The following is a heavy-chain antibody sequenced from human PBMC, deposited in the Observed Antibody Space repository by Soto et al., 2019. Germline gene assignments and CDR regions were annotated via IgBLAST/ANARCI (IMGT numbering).Heavy chain of an antibody. CDR1: GGTFSSYT. CDR2: IIPILAIT. V-gene: IGHV1-69*08. CDR3: AREVDTSGYYYVDY. Sequence: QVQLVQSGAEVKKPGSSVKVSCKASGGTFSSYTISWVRQAPGQGLEWMGRIIPILAITNYAQKFQGRVTITADKSTSTAYMELSSLRSEDTAVYYCAREVDTSGYYYVDYWGQGTLVTVSS. D-gene: IGHD3-22*01. J-gene: IGHJ4*02.